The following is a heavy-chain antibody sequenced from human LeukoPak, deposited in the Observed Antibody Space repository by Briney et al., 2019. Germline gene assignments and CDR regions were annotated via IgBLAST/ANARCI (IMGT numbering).Heavy chain of an antibody. CDR2: IRSRSAYI. Sequence: GGSLRLSCAGSGFTFSNSSMNWVRQAPGKGLEWVSSIRSRSAYIYYADSVKGRFTISRDNAKNSLYLQMNSLRAEDTAMYYCARDSSDYSVSWIDQWGQGTLVAVSS. J-gene: IGHJ4*02. D-gene: IGHD6-13*01. CDR3: ARDSSDYSVSWIDQ. V-gene: IGHV3-21*01. CDR1: GFTFSNSS.